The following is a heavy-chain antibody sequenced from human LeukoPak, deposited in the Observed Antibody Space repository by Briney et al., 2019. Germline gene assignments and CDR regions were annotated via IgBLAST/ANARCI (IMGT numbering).Heavy chain of an antibody. CDR1: GFTFSSYG. CDR2: ISYDGSNK. J-gene: IGHJ4*02. CDR3: ANGRTYLDY. Sequence: GRSLRLSCAASGFTFSSYGMHWVRQAPAKGLEWVAVISYDGSNKYYTDSVKGRFTISRDYSKNTLYLQMNSLRSEDTAVYYCANGRTYLDYWGQGTLVTVSS. V-gene: IGHV3-30*18.